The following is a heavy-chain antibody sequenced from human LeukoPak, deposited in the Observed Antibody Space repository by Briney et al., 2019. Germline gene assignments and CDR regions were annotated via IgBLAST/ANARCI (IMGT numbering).Heavy chain of an antibody. CDR1: GGSISSYY. CDR2: IYYSGST. V-gene: IGHV4-59*12. Sequence: YPSETLSLTCTVSGGSISSYYWSWIRQPPGKGLEWIGYIYYSGSTYYNPSLKSRVTISVDTSKNQFSLKLSSVTAADTAVYYCAVWFGELRAFDIWGQGTMVTVSS. CDR3: AVWFGELRAFDI. J-gene: IGHJ3*02. D-gene: IGHD3-10*01.